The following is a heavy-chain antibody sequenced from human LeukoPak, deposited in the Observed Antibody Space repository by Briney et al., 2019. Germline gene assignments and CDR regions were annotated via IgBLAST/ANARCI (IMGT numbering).Heavy chain of an antibody. CDR2: TYYTGTT. CDR3: ARVGANCSGGSGYDSDDY. V-gene: IGHV4-59*12. Sequence: SETLSLTCSVSGGSISIYYWTWIRQIPGKGLEWIGYTYYTGTTNYNTLFESRATISVDTSQNQFSLKLSSVTAADTAVYYCARVGANCSGGSGYDSDDYWGQGTLVTVSS. D-gene: IGHD2-15*01. CDR1: GGSISIYY. J-gene: IGHJ4*02.